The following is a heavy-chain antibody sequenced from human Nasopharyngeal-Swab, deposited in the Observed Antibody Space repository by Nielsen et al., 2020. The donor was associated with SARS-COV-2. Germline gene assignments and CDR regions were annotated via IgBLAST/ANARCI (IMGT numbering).Heavy chain of an antibody. CDR2: ISYDGSNK. D-gene: IGHD6-13*01. V-gene: IGHV3-30*18. Sequence: GASLKISCAASGPTFSSYGMYWVRQAPGKGLEWVAVISYDGSNKYYADSVKGRFTISRDNSKNTLYLQMNSLRAEDTAVYYCAKDPEQQLANYFDYWGQGTLVTVSS. J-gene: IGHJ4*02. CDR1: GPTFSSYG. CDR3: AKDPEQQLANYFDY.